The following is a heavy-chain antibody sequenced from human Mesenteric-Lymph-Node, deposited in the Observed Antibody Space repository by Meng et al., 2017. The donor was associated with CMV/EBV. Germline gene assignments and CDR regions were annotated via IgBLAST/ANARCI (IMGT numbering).Heavy chain of an antibody. CDR3: VRPYCSSTNCRGGFDY. D-gene: IGHD2-2*01. CDR2: ISLDGGTT. CDR1: GFTFSNDW. J-gene: IGHJ4*02. Sequence: SGFTFSNDWMHWVRQAPGKGLVWVSRISLDGGTTIYADSVKGRFTISRDNAKNTLFLQMSSLTAEDTAIYYCVRPYCSSTNCRGGFDYWGQGTLVTVSS. V-gene: IGHV3-74*01.